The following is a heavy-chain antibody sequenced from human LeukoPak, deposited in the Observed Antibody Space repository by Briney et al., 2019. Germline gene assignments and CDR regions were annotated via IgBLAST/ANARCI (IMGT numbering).Heavy chain of an antibody. CDR1: GFPFSTFP. J-gene: IGHJ4*02. CDR3: TKGGHGDY. CDR2: LSGDGSDT. V-gene: IGHV3-23*01. Sequence: GGSLRLSCQASGFPFSTFPMSWVRQAPGKGLEWVSTLSGDGSDTYYADSVKGRVTISRDTSKNTLFLQMNSLRADDTAIYYCTKGGHGDYWGQGTMVTVSS. D-gene: IGHD2-21*02.